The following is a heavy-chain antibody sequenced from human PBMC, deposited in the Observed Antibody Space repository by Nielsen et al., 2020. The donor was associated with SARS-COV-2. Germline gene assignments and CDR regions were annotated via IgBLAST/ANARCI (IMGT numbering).Heavy chain of an antibody. CDR2: IYPGDSDT. CDR1: GYSFTSYW. D-gene: IGHD2-15*01. V-gene: IGHV5-51*01. J-gene: IGHJ4*02. CDR3: ARYYCSGGSCYSSFDY. Sequence: GESLKISCKGSGYSFTSYWIGWVRQMPGKGLEWMGIIYPGDSDTRYSPSFQGQVTISADKSISTAYLQWSSLKASDTDMYYCARYYCSGGSCYSSFDYWGQGTLVTVSS.